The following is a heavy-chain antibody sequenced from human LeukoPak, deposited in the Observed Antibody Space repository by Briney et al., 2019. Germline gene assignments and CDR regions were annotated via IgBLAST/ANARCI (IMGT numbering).Heavy chain of an antibody. CDR1: GGSISSYY. V-gene: IGHV4-59*08. Sequence: SETLSLTCTVSGGSISSYYWSWIRQPPGKGLEWIGYIYYSGSTNYNPSLKSRVTISVDTSKNQFSLKLSSVTAADTAVYYCARQGTTVTTGGDYSDYWGQGTLVTVSS. CDR3: ARQGTTVTTGGDYSDY. CDR2: IYYSGST. J-gene: IGHJ4*02. D-gene: IGHD4-17*01.